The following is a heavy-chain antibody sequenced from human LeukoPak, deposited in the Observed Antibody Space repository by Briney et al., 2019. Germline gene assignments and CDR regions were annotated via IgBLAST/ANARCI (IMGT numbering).Heavy chain of an antibody. V-gene: IGHV4-39*07. D-gene: IGHD6-6*01. CDR1: GGPISSSSYY. J-gene: IGHJ4*02. CDR3: ARDRVGIAARKSFDY. CDR2: IYYSGST. Sequence: PSETLSLTCTASGGPISSSSYYWGWIRQPPGKGLEWIGSIYYSGSTYYNPSLKSRVTISVDTSKNQFSLKLSSVTAADTAVYYCARDRVGIAARKSFDYWGQGTLVTVSS.